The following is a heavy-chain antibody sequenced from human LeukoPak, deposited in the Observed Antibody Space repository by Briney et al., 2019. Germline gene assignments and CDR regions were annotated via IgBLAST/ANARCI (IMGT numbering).Heavy chain of an antibody. V-gene: IGHV3-74*01. D-gene: IGHD1/OR15-1a*01. J-gene: IGHJ4*02. CDR3: AKGTKPVMTIPDY. CDR2: INSDGSST. CDR1: GFTFSSYW. Sequence: PGGSLRLSCAASGFTFSSYWMHWVRQAPGKGLVWVSRINSDGSSTSYADSVKGRFTISRDNAKNSLFLQMNSLRAEDTAMYYCAKGTKPVMTIPDYWGQGILVTVSS.